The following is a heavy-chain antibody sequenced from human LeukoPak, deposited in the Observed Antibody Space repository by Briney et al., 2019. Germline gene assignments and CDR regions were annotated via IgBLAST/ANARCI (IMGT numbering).Heavy chain of an antibody. CDR3: ARLNSNLFDY. CDR1: GYTFTGYY. CDR2: ISYDGTNK. Sequence: SCKASGYTFTGYYMHWVRQAPGKGLDWVAVISYDGTNKYYADSVKGRFTISRDNSKNTLSLQMNSLRAEDTAVYYCARLNSNLFDYWGQGTLVTVSS. J-gene: IGHJ4*02. V-gene: IGHV3-33*05. D-gene: IGHD1-1*01.